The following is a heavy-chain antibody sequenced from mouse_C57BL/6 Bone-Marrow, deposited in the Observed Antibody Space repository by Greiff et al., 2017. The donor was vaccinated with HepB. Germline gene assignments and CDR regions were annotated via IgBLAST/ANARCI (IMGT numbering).Heavy chain of an antibody. V-gene: IGHV1-15*01. Sequence: QVQLQQSGAELVRPGASVTLSCKASGYTFTDYEMHWVKQTPVHGLEWIGAIDPETGGTAYNQKFKGKAILTADKSSSTTYMELRSLTSEDSAVYYCTRWGWLRRTRDWYFDVWGTGTTVTVSS. CDR1: GYTFTDYE. CDR2: IDPETGGT. J-gene: IGHJ1*03. CDR3: TRWGWLRRTRDWYFDV. D-gene: IGHD2-2*01.